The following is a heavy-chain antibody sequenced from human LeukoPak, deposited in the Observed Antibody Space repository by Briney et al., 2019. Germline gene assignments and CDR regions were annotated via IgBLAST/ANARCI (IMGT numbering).Heavy chain of an antibody. V-gene: IGHV3-15*01. CDR1: GFIFSNAW. CDR2: IKSKTDGGAT. CDR3: TTGNY. J-gene: IGHJ4*02. Sequence: PGGSLRLSCAASGFIFSNAWMSWVRQAPGKRLEWVGRIKSKTDGGATDYAAPVKGRFTISRDDSKNTLHLQMNSLKSEDTAVHFCTTGNYWGQGTLVTVSS.